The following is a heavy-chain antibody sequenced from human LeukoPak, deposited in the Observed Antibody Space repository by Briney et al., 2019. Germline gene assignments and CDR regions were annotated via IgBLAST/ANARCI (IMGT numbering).Heavy chain of an antibody. D-gene: IGHD1-14*01. CDR2: IRSKTYGETT. CDR1: GFTFGNYA. J-gene: IGHJ1*01. Sequence: GGSLRLSCTGSGFTFGNYAISWVRQAPGKGLEWVGFIRSKTYGETTEYGTSVKGRFTISRDDSKGIAYLEMNGLRIEDTAIYYCTRDENDDITSEDMQEWGQGTLVIVSA. V-gene: IGHV3-49*04. CDR3: TRDENDDITSEDMQE.